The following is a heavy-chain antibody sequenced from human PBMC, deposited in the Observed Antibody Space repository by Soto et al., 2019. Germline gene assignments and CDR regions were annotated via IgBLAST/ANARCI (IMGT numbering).Heavy chain of an antibody. D-gene: IGHD2-2*03. CDR2: ISGSGGST. J-gene: IGHJ4*02. V-gene: IGHV3-23*01. CDR3: AKASLHSWIYYFDY. CDR1: GFTFSSYA. Sequence: VGSLRLSCAASGFTFSSYAMSWVRQAPGKGLEWVSAISGSGGSTYYADSVKGRFTISRDNSKNTLYLQMNSLRAEDTAVYYCAKASLHSWIYYFDYWGQGTLVTVSS.